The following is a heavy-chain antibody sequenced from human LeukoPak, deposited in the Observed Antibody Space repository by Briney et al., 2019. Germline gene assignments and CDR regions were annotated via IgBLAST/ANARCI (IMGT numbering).Heavy chain of an antibody. Sequence: ASVKVSCKASGYTFTSYDINWVRQATGQGLEWMGWMNPNSGNTGYAQKFQGRVTMTTNTSISTAYMELSSLRSEDTAVYYCARGMGSGSDSAAYYFDYWGQGTLVTVSS. J-gene: IGHJ4*02. D-gene: IGHD5-12*01. CDR2: MNPNSGNT. V-gene: IGHV1-8*01. CDR1: GYTFTSYD. CDR3: ARGMGSGSDSAAYYFDY.